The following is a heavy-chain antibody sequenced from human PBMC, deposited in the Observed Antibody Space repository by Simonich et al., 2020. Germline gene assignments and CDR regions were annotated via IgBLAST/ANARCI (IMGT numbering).Heavy chain of an antibody. J-gene: IGHJ4*02. Sequence: QVQLQESGPGLVKPSETLSLTCTVSGGSISSYYWSWIRQPPGKGLEWIGYIYYSGSTNYNPSLKSRVTISVDTSKNQFSLKLSSVTAADTAVYYCARLPDYWGQVTLVTVSS. CDR3: ARLPDY. CDR1: GGSISSYY. V-gene: IGHV4-59*08. CDR2: IYYSGST.